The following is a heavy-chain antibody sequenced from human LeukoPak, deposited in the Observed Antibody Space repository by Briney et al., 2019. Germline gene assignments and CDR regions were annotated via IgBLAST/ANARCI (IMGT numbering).Heavy chain of an antibody. CDR2: FDPEDGET. V-gene: IGHV1-24*01. Sequence: ASVKVSCKVSGYTLTELSMHWVRQAPGKGLEWMGGFDPEDGETIYAQKFQGRVTMTEDTSTDTAYMELSSLRSEDTAVYYCATGGSYGGYFDYWGQGTLVTVSS. J-gene: IGHJ4*02. CDR1: GYTLTELS. D-gene: IGHD1-26*01. CDR3: ATGGSYGGYFDY.